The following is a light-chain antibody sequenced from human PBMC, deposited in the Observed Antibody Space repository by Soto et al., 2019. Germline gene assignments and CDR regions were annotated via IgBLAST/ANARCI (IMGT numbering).Light chain of an antibody. V-gene: IGLV7-46*01. CDR2: NTS. CDR1: TGTVTSGHY. CDR3: LLSYSGARV. J-gene: IGLJ3*02. Sequence: QAVVTQEPSLTVSPGGTVTLTCGSSTGTVTSGHYPYWFHQKPGQAPRTLVYNTSDKHSWTPARFSGSLLGGKAALTLSGAHPEDEADFYCLLSYSGARVFGGGTKVTVL.